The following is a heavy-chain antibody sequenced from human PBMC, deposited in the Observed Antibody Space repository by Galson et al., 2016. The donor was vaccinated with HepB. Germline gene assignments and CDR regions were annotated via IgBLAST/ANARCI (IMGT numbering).Heavy chain of an antibody. D-gene: IGHD6-25*01. J-gene: IGHJ6*02. Sequence: SLRLSCAASGFTFSSYGMHWVRQAPGKGLEWVAVIWYDENQKYYGDSVKGRFTISIDNSNNTVFLQMNSLRVEDTAVYYCAKDGAAVLFYYYSVDVWGQGTTVTVSS. CDR2: IWYDENQK. V-gene: IGHV3-33*06. CDR3: AKDGAAVLFYYYSVDV. CDR1: GFTFSSYG.